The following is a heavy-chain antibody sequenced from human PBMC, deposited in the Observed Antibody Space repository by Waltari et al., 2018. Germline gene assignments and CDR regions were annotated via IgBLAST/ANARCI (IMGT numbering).Heavy chain of an antibody. CDR3: TTVPGDASGYSVDF. CDR1: GFTFSDAW. CDR2: IVGRSDGEAT. D-gene: IGHD3-22*01. Sequence: EVQAVESGGGLVKPGGSLRLSCAASGFTFSDAWMSWVRQAPGKGLGWVGRIVGRSDGEATDYTAPVKGRFTISRDDSKDTVYLQMDNLKTEDTGVYYCTTVPGDASGYSVDFWGQGTQVTVSS. J-gene: IGHJ4*02. V-gene: IGHV3-15*04.